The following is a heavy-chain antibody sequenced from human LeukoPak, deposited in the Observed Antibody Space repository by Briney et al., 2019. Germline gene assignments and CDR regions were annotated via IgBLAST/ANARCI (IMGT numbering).Heavy chain of an antibody. V-gene: IGHV3-21*01. J-gene: IGHJ4*02. D-gene: IGHD2-15*01. CDR1: GFAFSSYW. CDR2: ISSSSSYI. Sequence: GGSLRLSCAASGFAFSSYWMNWVRQAPGKGLEWVSSISSSSSYIYYADSVKGRFTISRDNAKNSLYLQMNSLKAEDTAVYYCARVLGYCSGGSCYSVIYYFDYWGQGTLVTVSS. CDR3: ARVLGYCSGGSCYSVIYYFDY.